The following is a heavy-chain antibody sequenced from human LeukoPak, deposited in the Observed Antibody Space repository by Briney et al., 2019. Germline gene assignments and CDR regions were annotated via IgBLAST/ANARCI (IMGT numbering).Heavy chain of an antibody. CDR3: ARDLVVTPAY. CDR1: GFTFSSYW. J-gene: IGHJ4*02. Sequence: PGGSLRLSCAASGFTFSSYWMHWVQQAPGKGLVWVSRINGDGSSTTYADSVKGRFTISRDNAKNTLYLQMNGLRAEDTAVYYCARDLVVTPAYWGQGTLVTVSS. D-gene: IGHD2-2*01. V-gene: IGHV3-74*01. CDR2: INGDGSST.